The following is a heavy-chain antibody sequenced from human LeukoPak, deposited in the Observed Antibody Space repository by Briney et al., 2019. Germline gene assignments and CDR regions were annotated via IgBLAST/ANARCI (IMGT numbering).Heavy chain of an antibody. CDR3: AKDQFSSGFEYFQH. D-gene: IGHD6-19*01. Sequence: MPGGSLRLSCAASGFTFSSYTMHWIRQAPGKGLEWVSSISGSNSYIFYADSVKGRFTVSRDNAKDSLYLQMNSLRPEDTAVYYCAKDQFSSGFEYFQHWGQGTLVTVSS. CDR1: GFTFSSYT. CDR2: ISGSNSYI. J-gene: IGHJ1*01. V-gene: IGHV3-21*01.